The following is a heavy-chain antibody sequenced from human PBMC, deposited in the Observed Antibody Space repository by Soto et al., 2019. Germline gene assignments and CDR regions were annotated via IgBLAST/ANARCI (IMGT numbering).Heavy chain of an antibody. D-gene: IGHD3-3*01. CDR2: IYYSGST. CDR1: GGSISSYY. CDR3: ASHGLFLEWLLYPHLVWFDP. J-gene: IGHJ5*02. Sequence: SETLSLTCTVSGGSISSYYWSWIRQPPGKGLEWIGYIYYSGSTNYNPSLKSRVTISVDTSKNQFSLKLSSVTAADTAVYYCASHGLFLEWLLYPHLVWFDPWGQGTLVTVSS. V-gene: IGHV4-59*08.